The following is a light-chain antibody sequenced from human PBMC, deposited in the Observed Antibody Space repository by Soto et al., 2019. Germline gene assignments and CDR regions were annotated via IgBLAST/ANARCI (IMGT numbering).Light chain of an antibody. CDR1: QSVSSNY. Sequence: ETVLTQSPGTLSLSPGDRATLSCRATQSVSSNYVAWYQQKPGQAPRLLIYGASSRATGIPDRFRGSGSGTDFTLTISSLQSEDFAVYYCQQYNNWPPEEPFGQGTKVEIK. J-gene: IGKJ1*01. V-gene: IGKV3-20*01. CDR3: QQYNNWPPEEP. CDR2: GAS.